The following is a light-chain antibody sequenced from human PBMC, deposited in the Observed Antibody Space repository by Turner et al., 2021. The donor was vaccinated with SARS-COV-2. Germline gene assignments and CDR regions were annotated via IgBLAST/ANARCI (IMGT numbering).Light chain of an antibody. CDR2: EVT. Sequence: QSALTQPPSVSGSPRPSVPISCTGTSSDVGSYNRVSWYQQPPGTAPNLMIYEVTNRPSVVPHRFSGSKSDNTASLTISGLQAEDEGDYHCSLSTSSNTCVFGAGTKLTVL. CDR1: SSDVGSYNR. CDR3: SLSTSSNTCV. J-gene: IGLJ2*01. V-gene: IGLV2-18*01.